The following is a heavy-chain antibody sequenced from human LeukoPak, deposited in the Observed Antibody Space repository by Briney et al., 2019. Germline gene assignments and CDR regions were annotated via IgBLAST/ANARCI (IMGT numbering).Heavy chain of an antibody. D-gene: IGHD6-19*01. V-gene: IGHV3-11*01. CDR1: GFTFSDYY. Sequence: LGGSLRLSCAASGFTFSDYYMSWIRQAPGKGLEWVSYISSSGSTIYYADSVKGRFTISRDNAKNSLYLQMNSLRAEDTAVYYCARAIGSGWRYYFDCWGQGTLVTVSS. CDR3: ARAIGSGWRYYFDC. J-gene: IGHJ4*02. CDR2: ISSSGSTI.